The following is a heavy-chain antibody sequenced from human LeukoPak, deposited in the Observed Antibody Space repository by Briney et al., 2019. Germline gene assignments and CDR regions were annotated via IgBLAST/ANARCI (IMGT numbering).Heavy chain of an antibody. J-gene: IGHJ3*02. CDR3: ARVLRYFDWLLSDAFDI. D-gene: IGHD3-9*01. CDR2: NYHSGST. CDR1: GYSISSGYY. Sequence: SETLSLTCAVSGYSISSGYYWGWLRQPAGKGLERTRSNYHSGSTYYNPSLKSRVTISVDTSKNQFSLKLSPVTAADTAVYYCARVLRYFDWLLSDAFDIWGQGTMVTVSS. V-gene: IGHV4-38-2*01.